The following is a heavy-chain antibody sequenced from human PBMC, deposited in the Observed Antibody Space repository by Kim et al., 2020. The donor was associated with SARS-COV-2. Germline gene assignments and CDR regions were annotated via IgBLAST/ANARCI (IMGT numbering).Heavy chain of an antibody. V-gene: IGHV1-69*13. CDR3: ARDEWEPHLRGWYFDL. D-gene: IGHD1-26*01. J-gene: IGHJ2*01. CDR1: GGTFSSYA. Sequence: SVKVSCKASGGTFSSYAISWVRQAPGQGLEWMGGIIPIFGTANYAQKFQGRVTITADESTSTAYMELSSLRSEDTAVYYCARDEWEPHLRGWYFDLWGRGTLVTVSS. CDR2: IIPIFGTA.